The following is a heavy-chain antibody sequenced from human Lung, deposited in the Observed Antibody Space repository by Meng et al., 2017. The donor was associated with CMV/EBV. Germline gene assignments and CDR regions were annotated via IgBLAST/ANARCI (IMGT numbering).Heavy chain of an antibody. V-gene: IGHV1-18*04. D-gene: IGHD3-10*01. CDR1: GYSFTAYY. CDR2: ISPNNGNT. J-gene: IGHJ4*02. Sequence: ASVKVSCKASGYSFTAYYIHWVRQAPGQGLEWMGWISPNNGNTNYAQEFQGRVIMTTDTFTSTAYMELRSLRSDDTAVYYCARDWELVTHGGDYWGQGTLVTVSS. CDR3: ARDWELVTHGGDY.